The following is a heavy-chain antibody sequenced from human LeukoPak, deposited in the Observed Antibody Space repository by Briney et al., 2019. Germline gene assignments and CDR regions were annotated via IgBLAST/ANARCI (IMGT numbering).Heavy chain of an antibody. CDR3: ARWEYYYDSSGYYYVGKFDP. CDR2: ISAYNGNT. CDR1: GYTFTSYG. D-gene: IGHD3-22*01. Sequence: ASVKVSCKASGYTFTSYGISWVRQAPGQGLEWMGWISAYNGNTNYAQKLQGRVTMTTDTSTSTAYMELRSLRSDDTAVYYCARWEYYYDSSGYYYVGKFDPWGQGTLVTVSS. J-gene: IGHJ5*02. V-gene: IGHV1-18*01.